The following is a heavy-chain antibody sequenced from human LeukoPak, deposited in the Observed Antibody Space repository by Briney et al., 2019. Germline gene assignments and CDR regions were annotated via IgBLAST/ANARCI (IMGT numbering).Heavy chain of an antibody. V-gene: IGHV3-21*01. CDR3: ARGSARDSSGYYYDPLEY. CDR2: ISSSSSYI. D-gene: IGHD3-22*01. Sequence: PGGSLRLSCAASGFTFSSYSMNWVRQAPGKGLEWFSSISSSSSYIYYADSVKGRFTISRDNAKNSLYLQMNSLRAEDTAVYYCARGSARDSSGYYYDPLEYWGQGTLVTVSS. CDR1: GFTFSSYS. J-gene: IGHJ4*02.